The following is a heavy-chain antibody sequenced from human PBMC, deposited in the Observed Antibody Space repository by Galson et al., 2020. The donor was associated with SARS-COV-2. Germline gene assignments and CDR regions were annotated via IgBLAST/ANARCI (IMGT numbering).Heavy chain of an antibody. Sequence: SGPTLVKPTETLTLTCTVSGFSLSNARMGVSWIRQPPGKALEWLAHIFSNDEKSYSTSLKSRLTISKDTSKSQVVLTMTNMDPVYTATYYCARIILDCSGGSCYWLGDYWGQGTLVTVSS. J-gene: IGHJ4*02. V-gene: IGHV2-26*01. CDR3: ARIILDCSGGSCYWLGDY. D-gene: IGHD2-15*01. CDR1: GFSLSNARMG. CDR2: IFSNDEK.